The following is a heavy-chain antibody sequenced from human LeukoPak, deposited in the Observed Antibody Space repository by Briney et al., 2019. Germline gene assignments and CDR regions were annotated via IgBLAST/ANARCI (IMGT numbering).Heavy chain of an antibody. D-gene: IGHD6-19*01. CDR1: GFTFSSYA. J-gene: IGHJ4*02. CDR3: AKTGDSSGWYDFDY. CDR2: ISGSGGST. V-gene: IGHV3-23*01. Sequence: PGGSLRLSCAASGFTFSSYAMSWVRQAPGKGLEWVSAISGSGGSTYYADSVKGRFTISRDNSKNTLYLQINSLTTEDTAVYYCAKTGDSSGWYDFDYWGQGTLVTVSS.